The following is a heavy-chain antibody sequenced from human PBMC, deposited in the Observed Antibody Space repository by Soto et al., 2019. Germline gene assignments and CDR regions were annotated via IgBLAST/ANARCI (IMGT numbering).Heavy chain of an antibody. CDR2: ISWNSNNI. Sequence: EVTLVESGGDLVQPGRSLRLSCVGTGYTFDDHGMHWVRQAAGKGLEWVSGISWNSNNIAYADSVRGRFSILRDNAKNTLYLQIETLKSEDTALYYCARDAAEGATTWFSAFDIWGQGTMVTVAS. CDR3: ARDAAEGATTWFSAFDI. J-gene: IGHJ3*02. V-gene: IGHV3-9*01. CDR1: GYTFDDHG. D-gene: IGHD1-26*01.